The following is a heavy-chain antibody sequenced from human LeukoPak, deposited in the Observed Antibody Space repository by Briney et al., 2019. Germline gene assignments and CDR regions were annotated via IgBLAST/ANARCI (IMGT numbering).Heavy chain of an antibody. V-gene: IGHV4-31*03. J-gene: IGHJ4*02. CDR1: GGSISSGGYY. D-gene: IGHD6-19*01. CDR2: IYYSGST. CDR3: ARVAVAGSPFDY. Sequence: SQTLSLTCTVSGGSISSGGYYWSWIRQHPGKGLEWIGYIYYSGSTYYNPSLKSRVTISVDKSKNQFSLKLSSVTAADTAVYYCARVAVAGSPFDYWGQGTLVTVSS.